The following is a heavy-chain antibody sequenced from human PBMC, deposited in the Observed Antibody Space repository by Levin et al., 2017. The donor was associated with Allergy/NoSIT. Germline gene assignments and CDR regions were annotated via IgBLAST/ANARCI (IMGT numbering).Heavy chain of an antibody. V-gene: IGHV3-33*01. D-gene: IGHD2-15*01. CDR2: IYFDGSKK. J-gene: IGHJ4*02. CDR3: ARDAGECSVRHFDY. Sequence: GGSLRLSCAASGFTFTSHAMHWVRQAPGKGLEWVAGIYFDGSKKFYTDSLKGRFTISRDNSKNTLDLQMSSLRVEDTAFYYCARDAGECSVRHFDYWGQGALVTVSS. CDR1: GFTFTSHA.